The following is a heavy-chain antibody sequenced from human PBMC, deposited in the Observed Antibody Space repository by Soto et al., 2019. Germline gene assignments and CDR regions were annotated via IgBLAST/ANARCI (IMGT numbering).Heavy chain of an antibody. CDR1: GFTFSSYS. CDR3: ARDHIPYDFWSGYYNWFDP. Sequence: GGSLRLSCAASGFTFSSYSMNWVRQAPGEGLEWVSAISSSSSYIYYADSVKGRFTISRDNAKNSLYLQMNSLRAEDTAVYYCARDHIPYDFWSGYYNWFDPWGQGTLVTVSS. D-gene: IGHD3-3*01. V-gene: IGHV3-21*01. J-gene: IGHJ5*02. CDR2: ISSSSSYI.